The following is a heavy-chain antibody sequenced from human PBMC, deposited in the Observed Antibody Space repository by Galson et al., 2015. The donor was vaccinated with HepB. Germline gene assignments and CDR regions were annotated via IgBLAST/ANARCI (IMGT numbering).Heavy chain of an antibody. CDR1: GYTFTDYY. V-gene: IGHV1-2*06. Sequence: SVKVSCKASGYTFTDYYMHWVRQAPAQGLEWMGRINPKTGGTNYAQRFQGRVTMTRNMSIRTVYMELSRLRSDDTAVYYCARVKRYYFDSWGPGTLVAVSS. CDR3: ARVKRYYFDS. CDR2: INPKTGGT. J-gene: IGHJ4*02.